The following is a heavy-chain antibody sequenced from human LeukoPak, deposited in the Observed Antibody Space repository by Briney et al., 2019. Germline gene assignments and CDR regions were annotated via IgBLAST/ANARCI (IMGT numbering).Heavy chain of an antibody. CDR1: GFTFSNYN. Sequence: PGGPLRLSCAASGFTFSNYNMIWVRQAPGKGLECISYITSSSSTIHYADSVKGRFTISRDNAKKSLYLQMNSLRADDTAVYYCARVWDGYSGEDYWGQGTLVTVSS. CDR2: ITSSSSTI. CDR3: ARVWDGYSGEDY. V-gene: IGHV3-48*01. J-gene: IGHJ4*02. D-gene: IGHD5-18*01.